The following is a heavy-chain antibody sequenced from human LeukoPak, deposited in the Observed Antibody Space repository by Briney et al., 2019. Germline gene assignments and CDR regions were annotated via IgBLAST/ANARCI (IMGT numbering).Heavy chain of an antibody. CDR2: INHSGST. CDR3: ARVRGYCTNGVCPN. J-gene: IGHJ4*02. D-gene: IGHD2-8*01. Sequence: SETLSLTCAVYGGSFSGYYWSWIRQPPGKGLERIGEINHSGSTNYNPSLKSRVTISVDTSKNQFSLKLSSVTAADTAVYYCARVRGYCTNGVCPNWGKGTLVTVSS. V-gene: IGHV4-34*01. CDR1: GGSFSGYY.